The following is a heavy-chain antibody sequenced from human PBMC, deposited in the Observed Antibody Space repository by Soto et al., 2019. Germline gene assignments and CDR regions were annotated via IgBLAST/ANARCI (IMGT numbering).Heavy chain of an antibody. Sequence: TSETMSLTCAVYGGSFSGYYLSWIRQPPGKGLEWIGEINHYGSTNQNPSLKSRVTLSIDTSKNQFSLKLSSVTAADTAVYYCAREACSTTSCYHDWGQGTTVTVSS. J-gene: IGHJ6*02. D-gene: IGHD2-2*01. CDR2: INHYGST. CDR1: GGSFSGYY. CDR3: AREACSTTSCYHD. V-gene: IGHV4-34*01.